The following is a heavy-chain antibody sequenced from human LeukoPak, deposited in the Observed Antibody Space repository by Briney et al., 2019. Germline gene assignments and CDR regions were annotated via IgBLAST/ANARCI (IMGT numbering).Heavy chain of an antibody. CDR2: IIPIFGTA. CDR1: GGTFSSYA. CDR3: ARGPHYDFWSGYYCDY. J-gene: IGHJ4*02. Sequence: SVKVSCKASGGTFSSYAISWVRQAPGQGLEWMGGIIPIFGTANYAQKFQGRVTITADESTSTAYMELSSLRSEDTAVYYCARGPHYDFWSGYYCDYWGQGTLVTVSS. D-gene: IGHD3-3*01. V-gene: IGHV1-69*01.